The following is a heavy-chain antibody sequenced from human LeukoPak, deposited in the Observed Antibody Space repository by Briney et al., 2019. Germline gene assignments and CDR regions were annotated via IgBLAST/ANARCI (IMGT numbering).Heavy chain of an antibody. CDR2: ISGSGGST. Sequence: PGGSLRLSCAASGFTFSSYSMAWVRQAPGKGLEWVSAISGSGGSTYYADSVKGRFTISRDNSKNTLYLQMNSLRAEDTAVYYCAKDPGDIVVVPAAPGRYYYYGMDVWGQGTTVTVSS. CDR3: AKDPGDIVVVPAAPGRYYYYGMDV. J-gene: IGHJ6*02. V-gene: IGHV3-23*01. CDR1: GFTFSSYS. D-gene: IGHD2-2*01.